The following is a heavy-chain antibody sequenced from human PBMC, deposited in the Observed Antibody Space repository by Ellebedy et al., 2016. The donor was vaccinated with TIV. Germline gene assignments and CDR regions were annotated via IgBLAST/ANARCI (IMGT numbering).Heavy chain of an antibody. CDR3: ARRGLADF. CDR1: GYSFTNYW. Sequence: KVSCKGSGYSFTNYWIGWVRQKPGKGLEWMGSIYAGDSETKYSPSLQGHITIPVDKSVSTTYLHLSSLRVSDSAMYFCARRGLADFWGQGTLITVSS. D-gene: IGHD3/OR15-3a*01. J-gene: IGHJ4*02. V-gene: IGHV5-51*01. CDR2: IYAGDSET.